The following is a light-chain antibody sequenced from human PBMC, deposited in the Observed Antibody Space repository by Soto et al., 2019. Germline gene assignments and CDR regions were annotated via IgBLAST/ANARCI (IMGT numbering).Light chain of an antibody. Sequence: DIQMTQSPSPLSASVGDRDPLTCRASRSISNWLAWYQQRPGIAPKHLIFDASILQSGVPSRFSGSGSGTEFTLSISRLQTDDFATYYCQQYNSYWTFGQGTKVDIK. CDR3: QQYNSYWT. J-gene: IGKJ1*01. CDR1: RSISNW. V-gene: IGKV1-5*01. CDR2: DAS.